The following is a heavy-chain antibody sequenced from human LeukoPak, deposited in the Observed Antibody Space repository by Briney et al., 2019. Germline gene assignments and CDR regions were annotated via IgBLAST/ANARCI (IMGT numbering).Heavy chain of an antibody. CDR1: GGSISSGGYS. Sequence: PSETLSLTCTVSGGSISSGGYSWSWIRQHPGKGLEWIGYIYYSGSTYYNPSLKSRVTISVDTSKNQFSLKLSSVTAADTAVYYCVCYYDSSGYYDHRAEYFQHWGQGTLVTVSS. V-gene: IGHV4-31*03. J-gene: IGHJ1*01. CDR2: IYYSGST. D-gene: IGHD3-22*01. CDR3: VCYYDSSGYYDHRAEYFQH.